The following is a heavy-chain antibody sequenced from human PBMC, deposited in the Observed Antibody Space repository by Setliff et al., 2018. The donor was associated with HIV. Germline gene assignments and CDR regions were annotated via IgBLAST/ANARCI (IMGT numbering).Heavy chain of an antibody. V-gene: IGHV4-30-4*02. J-gene: IGHJ6*02. CDR3: ARGGGFWYYDSSGYGGRLYYYYGMGV. CDR2: IYNSGST. CDR1: GGSISSGDYY. D-gene: IGHD3-22*01. Sequence: PSETLSLTCTVSGGSISSGDYYWTWIRQPPGKGLEWIGYIYNSGSTYYEPSLRGRVTISIDRSKNQFSLKLSSVTAADTAVYYCARGGGFWYYDSSGYGGRLYYYYGMGVWGQGTTVTVSS.